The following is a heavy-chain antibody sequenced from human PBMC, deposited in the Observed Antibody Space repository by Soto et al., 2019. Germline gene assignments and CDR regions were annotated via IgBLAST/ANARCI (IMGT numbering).Heavy chain of an antibody. V-gene: IGHV1-8*01. J-gene: IGHJ5*02. CDR3: ARGIKYGDYSRWFAP. CDR1: GYTFTSYD. D-gene: IGHD4-17*01. CDR2: MNPNRGNT. Sequence: QVQLVQSGAEVKKPGASVKVSCKASGYTFTSYDINWVRQATGQGFEYLGWMNPNRGNTGYVKKFQGRVTMTRDTSMSTAYVELSSLRSEDTAVYYCARGIKYGDYSRWFAPWGPGTLVTVSS.